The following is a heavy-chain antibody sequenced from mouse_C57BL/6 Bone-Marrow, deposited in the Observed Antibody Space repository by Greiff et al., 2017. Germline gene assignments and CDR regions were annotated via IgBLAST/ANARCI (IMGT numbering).Heavy chain of an antibody. CDR3: ARERVTAVWYFDV. CDR1: GYTFTSYW. Sequence: VQLQQPGAELVKPGASVKLSCKASGYTFTSYWMHWVKQRPGPGLEWIGMIHPNSGSTNYNEKFKSKATLTVDKSSSTAYMQLSSLTSEDSAVYYCARERVTAVWYFDVWGTGTTVTVSS. CDR2: IHPNSGST. V-gene: IGHV1-64*01. J-gene: IGHJ1*03. D-gene: IGHD2-2*01.